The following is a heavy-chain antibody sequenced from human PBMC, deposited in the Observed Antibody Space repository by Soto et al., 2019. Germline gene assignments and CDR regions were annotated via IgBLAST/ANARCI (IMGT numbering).Heavy chain of an antibody. V-gene: IGHV4-59*01. CDR1: GGSISSYY. CDR3: ASHPYDFWSGYYS. Sequence: SETLSLTCTVSGGSISSYYWSWIRQPPGKGLEWIGYIYYSGSTNYNPSLKSRVTISVDTSKNQFSLKLSSVTAADTAVYYCASHPYDFWSGYYSWGQGTLVTVSS. J-gene: IGHJ5*02. D-gene: IGHD3-3*01. CDR2: IYYSGST.